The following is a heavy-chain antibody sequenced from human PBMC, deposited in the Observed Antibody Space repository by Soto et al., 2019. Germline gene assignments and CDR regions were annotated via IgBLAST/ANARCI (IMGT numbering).Heavy chain of an antibody. CDR1: GFTFSSYA. J-gene: IGHJ6*02. CDR2: ISGSGGST. V-gene: IGHV3-23*01. D-gene: IGHD5-12*01. CDR3: AKVGYSGYDLSWSVGV. Sequence: PGGSLRLSCAASGFTFSSYAMSWVRQAPGKGLEWVSAISGSGGSTYYADSVKGRFTISRDNSKNTLYLQMNSLRAEDTAVYYCAKVGYSGYDLSWSVGVWGQGTTVIVSS.